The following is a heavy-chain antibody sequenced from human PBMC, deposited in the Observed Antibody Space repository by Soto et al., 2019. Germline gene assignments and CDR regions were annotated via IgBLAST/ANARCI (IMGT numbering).Heavy chain of an antibody. Sequence: QVQLQESGPGLVKPSQTLSLTCTVSGGSISSGDYYWSWIRQPPGKGLEWIGHIYYSGHTYYNPSLKNRVAISVDTSKNQFSLKLTSVTAADTAVYFCARTKDTAMANDYWGQGTLVTVS. J-gene: IGHJ4*02. CDR2: IYYSGHT. CDR3: ARTKDTAMANDY. D-gene: IGHD5-18*01. CDR1: GGSISSGDYY. V-gene: IGHV4-30-4*01.